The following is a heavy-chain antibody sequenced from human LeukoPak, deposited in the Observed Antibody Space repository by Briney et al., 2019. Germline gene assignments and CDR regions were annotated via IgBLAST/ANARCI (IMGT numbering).Heavy chain of an antibody. V-gene: IGHV1-69*05. CDR2: IIPIFGTA. D-gene: IGHD2-15*01. Sequence: SVKVSCKASVGTLSSCAISWVRQAPGQGLEWMGGIIPIFGTAHYAQKFQGRVTITTDESTSTDYMELSSLRSEDTAVYYCARHGGSSSYYYYMDVWGKGTTVTVSS. J-gene: IGHJ6*03. CDR1: VGTLSSCA. CDR3: ARHGGSSSYYYYMDV.